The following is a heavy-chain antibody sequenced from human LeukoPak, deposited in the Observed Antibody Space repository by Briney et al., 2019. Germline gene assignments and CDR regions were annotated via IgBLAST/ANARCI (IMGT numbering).Heavy chain of an antibody. V-gene: IGHV3-15*01. CDR3: TTDFLMVRGVID. Sequence: NAGGSLRLSCAASGFTFSNAWMSWVRQAPGKGLEWVGRIKSKTDGGTTDYAAPVKGRFTISRDDSKNTLYLQMNSLKTEDTAVYYCTTDFLMVRGVIDWGQGTLVTVSS. D-gene: IGHD3-10*01. CDR1: GFTFSNAW. J-gene: IGHJ4*02. CDR2: IKSKTDGGTT.